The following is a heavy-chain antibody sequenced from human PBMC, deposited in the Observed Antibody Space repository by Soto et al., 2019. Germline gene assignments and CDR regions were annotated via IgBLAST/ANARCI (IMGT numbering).Heavy chain of an antibody. J-gene: IGHJ5*02. CDR3: ARGEHRWFDP. Sequence: SVKVSCKASGGTFRNFVIIWVRQAPGQGLEWMGGFIPLFGPPNYARKFQGRVTITADESSSTAYMELNSLTSADTAVYYCARGEHRWFDPWGQGTLVTVYS. CDR2: FIPLFGPP. CDR1: GGTFRNFV. V-gene: IGHV1-69*13.